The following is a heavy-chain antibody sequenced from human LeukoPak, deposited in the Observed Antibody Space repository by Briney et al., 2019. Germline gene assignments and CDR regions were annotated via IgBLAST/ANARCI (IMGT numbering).Heavy chain of an antibody. CDR3: SRWSHSDY. CDR2: IDNSGRTI. J-gene: IGHJ4*02. Sequence: SGGSLRLSCSASGFTVSSYVMHWVRQAPGKGLEWVSYIDNSGRTIYYADSVKGRVTISRDNAKNTLYLQMNSLRVEDTAVYYCSRWSHSDYWGQGILVTVSS. CDR1: GFTVSSYV. D-gene: IGHD6-13*01. V-gene: IGHV3-48*03.